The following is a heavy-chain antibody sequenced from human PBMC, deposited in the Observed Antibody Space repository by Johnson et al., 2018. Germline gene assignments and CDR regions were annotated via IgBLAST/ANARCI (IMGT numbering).Heavy chain of an antibody. J-gene: IGHJ6*03. D-gene: IGHD2-2*01. Sequence: EVQLVETGGGLVKPGGSLRLSCAASGFSFTDAYMNWVRQAPGKGLEWVGRIKSRSEGGTIDYAGPVEGRFSISRDDSKRTLYLQMNSLEAEDTATYYCTTLRKDIVLLPATGAWQKPSYSYYYYMDVWGKGTTVTVSS. CDR2: IKSRSEGGTI. CDR1: GFSFTDAY. V-gene: IGHV3-15*07. CDR3: TTLRKDIVLLPATGAWQKPSYSYYYYMDV.